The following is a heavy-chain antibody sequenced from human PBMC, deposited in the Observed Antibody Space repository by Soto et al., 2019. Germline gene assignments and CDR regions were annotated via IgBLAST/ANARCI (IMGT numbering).Heavy chain of an antibody. V-gene: IGHV1-18*01. J-gene: IGHJ4*02. CDR3: ARDGVEVTTRISGY. CDR2: INVYNGNT. CDR1: GYTFTSYS. Sequence: ASVKVSCKASGYTFTSYSISWVRQAPGQGLEWMGWINVYNGNTKYAQKFQGRVTMTTDTSTSTVYMELRSLSSDDTAVYYCARDGVEVTTRISGYWGQGTLVTSPQ. D-gene: IGHD4-4*01.